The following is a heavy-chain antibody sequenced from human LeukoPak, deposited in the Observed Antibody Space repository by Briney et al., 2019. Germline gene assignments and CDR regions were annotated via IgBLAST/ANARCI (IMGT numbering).Heavy chain of an antibody. V-gene: IGHV4-59*01. Sequence: SETLSLTCTVSGGSITNYYWSWIRQPPGKGLECIGYIYYSGSTNYNPSLKSRVTISLHTSKNQFSLKLNSVTAADTAVYYCARGVPYGPSYEFFDYWGQGTLVTVSS. CDR2: IYYSGST. D-gene: IGHD3-10*01. J-gene: IGHJ4*02. CDR1: GGSITNYY. CDR3: ARGVPYGPSYEFFDY.